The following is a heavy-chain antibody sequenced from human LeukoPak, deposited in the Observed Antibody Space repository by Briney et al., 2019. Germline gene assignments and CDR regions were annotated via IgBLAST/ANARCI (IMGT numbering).Heavy chain of an antibody. Sequence: GGSLRLSCAASGFTVSGNYMSWVRQAPGKGLEWVSIIYGADSTYYADSVKGRFTISRDNSKNTLYLQMNSLRAEDTAVYYCARSGFGVLYYYGMDVWGQGTTVTVSS. CDR1: GFTVSGNY. CDR2: IYGADST. D-gene: IGHD3-10*01. V-gene: IGHV3-66*01. CDR3: ARSGFGVLYYYGMDV. J-gene: IGHJ6*02.